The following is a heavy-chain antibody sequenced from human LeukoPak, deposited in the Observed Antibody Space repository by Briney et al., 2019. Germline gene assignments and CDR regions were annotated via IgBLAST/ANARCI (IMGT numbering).Heavy chain of an antibody. J-gene: IGHJ5*02. CDR3: ARGLTYYYDSSGFWFDP. D-gene: IGHD3-22*01. V-gene: IGHV1-8*01. Sequence: ASVKVSCKASGYTFTSYDINWVRQATGQGLEWMGWMNPNSGNTGYAQKFQGRVTMTRNTSISTAYMELSSLRSEDTAVYYCARGLTYYYDSSGFWFDPWGQGTLVTVSS. CDR1: GYTFTSYD. CDR2: MNPNSGNT.